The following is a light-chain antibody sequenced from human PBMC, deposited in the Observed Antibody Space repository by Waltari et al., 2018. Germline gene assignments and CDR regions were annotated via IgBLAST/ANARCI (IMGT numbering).Light chain of an antibody. CDR1: LSVSSNY. CDR2: GAS. CDR3: QQYGSSRT. V-gene: IGKV3-20*01. Sequence: EIVLTQSPGTLSLSPGERATLSCRASLSVSSNYLAWYRQKPGQAPRLLIYGASSRATGIPDRFSGSGSGTDFTLTISRLEPEDFAVYYCQQYGSSRTFGQGTKVEIK. J-gene: IGKJ1*01.